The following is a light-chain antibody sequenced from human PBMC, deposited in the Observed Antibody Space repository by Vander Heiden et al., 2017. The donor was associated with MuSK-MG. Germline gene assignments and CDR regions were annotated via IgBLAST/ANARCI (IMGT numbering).Light chain of an antibody. V-gene: IGLV3-25*03. CDR3: QSADSSGTYVV. Sequence: SYELTQPPAVSLSPGQTARTTCSGDALPKQYAYWYQQKPGQPPVLVIYKDSERPSGIPERFSGSSSGTTVTLTISGVQAEDEADYYCQSADSSGTYVVFGGGTKLTVL. CDR1: ALPKQY. J-gene: IGLJ2*01. CDR2: KDS.